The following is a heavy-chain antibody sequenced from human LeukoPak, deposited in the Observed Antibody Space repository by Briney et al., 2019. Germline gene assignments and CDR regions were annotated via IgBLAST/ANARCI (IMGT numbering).Heavy chain of an antibody. V-gene: IGHV3-30*04. CDR2: ISYDGSNK. D-gene: IGHD6-19*01. Sequence: GSLRLSCAASGFTFSSYAMHWVRQAPGKGLEWVAVISYDGSNKYYADSVKGRFTISRDNSKNTLYLQINSLRAEDTAVYYCAREGYYSSGWYGRSYYYYYMDVWGKGTTVTVSS. CDR1: GFTFSSYA. CDR3: AREGYYSSGWYGRSYYYYYMDV. J-gene: IGHJ6*03.